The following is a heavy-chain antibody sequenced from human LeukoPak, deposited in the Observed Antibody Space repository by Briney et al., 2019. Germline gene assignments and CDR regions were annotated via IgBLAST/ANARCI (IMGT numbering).Heavy chain of an antibody. Sequence: ASVKVSCKASGYTFTSYAMHWVRQAPGQRLEWMGWINAGNGNTKYSQKFQGRVTITRDTSASTAYMELSSLRSEDTAVYYRARGKRSSPPLFDYWGQGTLVTVSS. CDR2: INAGNGNT. J-gene: IGHJ4*02. CDR1: GYTFTSYA. V-gene: IGHV1-3*01. CDR3: ARGKRSSPPLFDY. D-gene: IGHD6-13*01.